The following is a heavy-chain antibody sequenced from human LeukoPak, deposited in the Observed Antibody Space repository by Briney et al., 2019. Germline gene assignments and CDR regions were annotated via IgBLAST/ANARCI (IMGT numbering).Heavy chain of an antibody. CDR2: IRSKAYGGTT. CDR1: GFTFGAYG. V-gene: IGHV3-49*04. CDR3: TRDWGTTGTTWAWDY. J-gene: IGHJ4*02. D-gene: IGHD1-7*01. Sequence: GGSLRLSCTASGFTFGAYGMSWVRQAPGKGLEWVGFIRSKAYGGTTEYAASVKGRFTISRDDSKSIAYLQMNSLKTEDTAVYYCTRDWGTTGTTWAWDYWGQGTLVTVSS.